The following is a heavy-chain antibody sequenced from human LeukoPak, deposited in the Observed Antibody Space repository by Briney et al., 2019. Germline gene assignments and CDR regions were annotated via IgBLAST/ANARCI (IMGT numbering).Heavy chain of an antibody. CDR2: ISSYNGNT. V-gene: IGHV1-18*01. CDR3: ARHLRYCSSSSCYTKIDY. Sequence: ASVKVSCKASGYTFTSYGISWVRQAPGQGLEWMGWISSYNGNTNYAQKLQGRVTMTRDTSTSTAYMELRSLRSDDTAVYYCARHLRYCSSSSCYTKIDYWGQGALVTVSS. D-gene: IGHD2-2*02. CDR1: GYTFTSYG. J-gene: IGHJ4*02.